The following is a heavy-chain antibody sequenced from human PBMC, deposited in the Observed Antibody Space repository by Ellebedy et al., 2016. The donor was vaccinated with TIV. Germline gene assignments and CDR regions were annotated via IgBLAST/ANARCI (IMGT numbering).Heavy chain of an antibody. Sequence: PGGSLRLSCAASGFTFSSFSMNWVRQAPGQGLEWVSYIPRDSDAMSYADSVKGRFTISRDNAKNSLYLQMNSLRDADTAVYYCVRDLHWAFDIWGQGTVVTVSS. J-gene: IGHJ3*02. D-gene: IGHD1-1*01. CDR3: VRDLHWAFDI. V-gene: IGHV3-48*02. CDR2: IPRDSDAM. CDR1: GFTFSSFS.